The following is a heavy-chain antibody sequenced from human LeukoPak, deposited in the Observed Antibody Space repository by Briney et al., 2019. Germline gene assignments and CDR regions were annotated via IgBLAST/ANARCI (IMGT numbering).Heavy chain of an antibody. CDR1: GFTFSTYG. D-gene: IGHD3-10*01. CDR2: ISYDGSNK. CDR3: ARDSEWFGELLSYFDY. V-gene: IGHV3-30*03. Sequence: PVESLRLSCAASGFTFSTYGMHWVRQAPGKGLEWVAVISYDGSNKYYADSVKGRFTISRDNSKNTLYLQMNSLRAEDTAVYYCARDSEWFGELLSYFDYWGQGTLVTVSS. J-gene: IGHJ4*02.